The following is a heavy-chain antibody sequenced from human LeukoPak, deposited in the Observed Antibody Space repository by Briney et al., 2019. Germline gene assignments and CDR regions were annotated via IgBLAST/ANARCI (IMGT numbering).Heavy chain of an antibody. J-gene: IGHJ5*02. V-gene: IGHV4-59*01. Sequence: SETLSLTCTVSGGSISSYYWSWIRQPPGKGLEWIGYSYYSGSTNYNPSLKSRVTISVDTSKNQFSLKLSSVTAADTAVYYCARVRNFPGIAAAEWFDPWGQGTLVTASS. D-gene: IGHD6-13*01. CDR2: SYYSGST. CDR3: ARVRNFPGIAAAEWFDP. CDR1: GGSISSYY.